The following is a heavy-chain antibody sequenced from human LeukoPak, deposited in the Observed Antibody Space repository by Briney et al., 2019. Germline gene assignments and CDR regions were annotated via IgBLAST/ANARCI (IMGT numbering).Heavy chain of an antibody. CDR2: IYTSGSA. J-gene: IGHJ3*02. V-gene: IGHV4-61*02. CDR1: GGSISSGSYY. Sequence: SQTLSLTCTVTGGSISSGSYYWSWIRQPAGKGLEWIGRIYTSGSANYNPSLKSRVTISVGTSKNQFSLKLSSVTAADTAVYYCASIRWISRRVFDAFDIWGQGAMVTVSS. D-gene: IGHD5-12*01. CDR3: ASIRWISRRVFDAFDI.